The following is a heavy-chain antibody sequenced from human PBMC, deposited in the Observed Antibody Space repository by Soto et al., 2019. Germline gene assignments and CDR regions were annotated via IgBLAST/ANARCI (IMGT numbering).Heavy chain of an antibody. CDR3: ARERPDGCKLDP. D-gene: IGHD6-19*01. Sequence: QVQLQESGPGLVKPSQTLSLTCTVSGGSISSGDYYWSWIRQPPGKGLEWIGYMYYSGSTYYNPSLKSRVTISIDTSKNQFSLNLSSVTAADTAVYYCARERPDGCKLDPWGQGTLVTVSS. V-gene: IGHV4-30-4*01. CDR2: MYYSGST. CDR1: GGSISSGDYY. J-gene: IGHJ5*02.